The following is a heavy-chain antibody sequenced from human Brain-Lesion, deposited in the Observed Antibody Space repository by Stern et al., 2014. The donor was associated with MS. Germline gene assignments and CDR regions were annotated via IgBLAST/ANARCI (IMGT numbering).Heavy chain of an antibody. CDR3: ATLSPGAGGNYYRHFDY. CDR2: FDPEDGET. J-gene: IGHJ4*02. Sequence: QVQLVESGAEVKKPGASVKVSCKVSGYTLTELSMNWVRQAPRKGLEWMGGFDPEDGETIYAQKFQGRVTMTEDTPTDTAYMELSSLRSEDTAVYYCATLSPGAGGNYYRHFDYWGQGTLVTVSS. CDR1: GYTLTELS. V-gene: IGHV1-24*01. D-gene: IGHD1-26*01.